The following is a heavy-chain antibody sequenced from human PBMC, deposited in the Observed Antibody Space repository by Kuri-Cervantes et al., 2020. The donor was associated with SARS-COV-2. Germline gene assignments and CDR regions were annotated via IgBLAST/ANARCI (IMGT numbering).Heavy chain of an antibody. J-gene: IGHJ1*01. V-gene: IGHV4-34*01. Sequence: SQTLSLTCAVYGGSFSDNHWTWVRQPPGKGLEWIGEINYSGTTNYNPSLKSRVTMSVDTSKNQFSLKLSSVTAADTAVYYCARRGPTTVTTFTSLAEVGFQHWGQGTLVTVSS. D-gene: IGHD4-17*01. CDR2: INYSGTT. CDR1: GGSFSDNH. CDR3: ARRGPTTVTTFTSLAEVGFQH.